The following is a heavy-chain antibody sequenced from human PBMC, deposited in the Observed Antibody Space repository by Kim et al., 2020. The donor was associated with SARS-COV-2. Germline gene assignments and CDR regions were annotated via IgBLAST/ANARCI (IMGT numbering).Heavy chain of an antibody. V-gene: IGHV3-23*01. Sequence: GGSLRLSCAASGFTFSSYAMSWVRQAPGKGLEWVSAISGSGGSTYYADSVKGRFTISRDNSKNTLYLQMNSLRAEDTAVYYCAKGGAGQRGYSYGIYYYYGMDVWGQGTTVTVSS. CDR2: ISGSGGST. J-gene: IGHJ6*02. D-gene: IGHD5-18*01. CDR3: AKGGAGQRGYSYGIYYYYGMDV. CDR1: GFTFSSYA.